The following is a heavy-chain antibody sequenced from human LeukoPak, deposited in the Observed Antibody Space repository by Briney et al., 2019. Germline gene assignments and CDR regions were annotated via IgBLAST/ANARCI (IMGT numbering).Heavy chain of an antibody. CDR1: GFTFSSYN. Sequence: PGGSLRLSCAASGFTFSSYNMNWVRQAPGKGLEWVSSISSTSNYIYYADSVKGRFTISRDNAKNSLYLQMKSLRAEGTAVYYCARGKTSQNIVTRKTYNWFDPWGQGTLVTVSS. J-gene: IGHJ5*02. CDR2: ISSTSNYI. V-gene: IGHV3-21*01. D-gene: IGHD2/OR15-2a*01. CDR3: ARGKTSQNIVTRKTYNWFDP.